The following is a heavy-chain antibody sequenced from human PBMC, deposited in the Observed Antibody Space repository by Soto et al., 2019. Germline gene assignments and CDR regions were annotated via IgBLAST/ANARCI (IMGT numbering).Heavy chain of an antibody. CDR1: GFSFSSYA. Sequence: DVQLLESGGGLVQPGGSLRLSCAASGFSFSSYAMVWVRQAPGKGLEWVAVISARGGSSYFADSVKGRFTLSRANSKNVLSLEMNSLRADDTDLYFCATGSIEYSASVDNWGQGTLVVVSS. CDR3: ATGSIEYSASVDN. V-gene: IGHV3-23*01. CDR2: ISARGGSS. J-gene: IGHJ4*02. D-gene: IGHD5-12*01.